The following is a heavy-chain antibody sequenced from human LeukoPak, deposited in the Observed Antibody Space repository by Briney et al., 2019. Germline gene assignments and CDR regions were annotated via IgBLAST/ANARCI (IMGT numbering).Heavy chain of an antibody. CDR1: GYTFTSYA. J-gene: IGHJ5*02. Sequence: ASVTVSFKASGYTFTSYAMHWVRQAPGQRLEWMGWINAGNGNTKYSQKFQGRVTITRDTSASTAYMELSSLRSEDTAVYYCARVPTVTNWFDPWGQGTLVTVSS. D-gene: IGHD4-17*01. CDR2: INAGNGNT. V-gene: IGHV1-3*01. CDR3: ARVPTVTNWFDP.